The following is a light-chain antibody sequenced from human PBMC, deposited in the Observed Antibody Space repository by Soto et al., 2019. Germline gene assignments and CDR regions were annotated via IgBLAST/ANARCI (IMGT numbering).Light chain of an antibody. CDR1: QSVSNNY. V-gene: IGKV3-20*01. Sequence: EIVLTPSPGTLSLSPGERATLSCRASQSVSNNYLAWYQPKPGQAPRLLIYGASNRATGIPDRFSGSGSGTDFTLTISRLEPEDFAVYYCQQYGSSPWTFGQGTKVDIK. CDR2: GAS. CDR3: QQYGSSPWT. J-gene: IGKJ1*01.